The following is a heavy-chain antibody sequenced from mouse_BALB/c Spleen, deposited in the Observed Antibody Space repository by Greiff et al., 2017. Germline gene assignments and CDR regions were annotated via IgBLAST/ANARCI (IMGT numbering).Heavy chain of an antibody. D-gene: IGHD2-3*01. Sequence: EVMLVESGGGLVQPGGSLKLSCAASGFTFSSYTMSWVRQTPEKRLEWVAYISNGGGSTYYPDTVKGRFTISRDNAKNTLYLQMSSLKSEDTAMYYCARHLIYDGYFYYAMDYWGQGTSVTVSS. CDR2: ISNGGGST. CDR3: ARHLIYDGYFYYAMDY. J-gene: IGHJ4*01. CDR1: GFTFSSYT. V-gene: IGHV5-12-2*01.